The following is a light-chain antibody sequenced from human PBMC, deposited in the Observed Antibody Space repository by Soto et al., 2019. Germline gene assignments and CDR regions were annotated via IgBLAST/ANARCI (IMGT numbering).Light chain of an antibody. CDR1: QSVRSK. Sequence: EIVMTQSPATLSVSPGERATLSCRASQSVRSKLAWYQQKPGQAPRLLIYGASTRATGIPARFSGSGSGTEFTLTISSLQSEDFAVYYCQQYNNWPLTFGGGTKGDIK. CDR3: QQYNNWPLT. CDR2: GAS. V-gene: IGKV3-15*01. J-gene: IGKJ4*01.